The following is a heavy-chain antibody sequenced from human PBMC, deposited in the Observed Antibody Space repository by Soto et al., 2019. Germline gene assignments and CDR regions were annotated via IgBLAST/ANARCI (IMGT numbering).Heavy chain of an antibody. CDR3: ARDLDYGEDYYYGMDV. Sequence: SVKVSCKASGGTFSSYAISWVRQAPGQGLEWMGGIIPIFGTANYAQKFQGRVTITADKSTSTAYMELSSLRSEDTAVYYCARDLDYGEDYYYGMDVWGQGTTVTVS. CDR2: IIPIFGTA. CDR1: GGTFSSYA. V-gene: IGHV1-69*06. D-gene: IGHD4-17*01. J-gene: IGHJ6*02.